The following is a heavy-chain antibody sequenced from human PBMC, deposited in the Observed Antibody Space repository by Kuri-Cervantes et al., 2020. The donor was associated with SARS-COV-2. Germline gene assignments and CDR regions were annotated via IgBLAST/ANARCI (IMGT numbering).Heavy chain of an antibody. Sequence: ASVKVSCKASGYTFTSYAMHWVRQAPGQRLEWMGWINAGNGNTKYSQKFQGRVTITRDTSASTAYMELSSLRSEDTAVYYCASSGLYYDFWPQNDLDYWGQGTLVTVSS. CDR2: INAGNGNT. D-gene: IGHD3-3*01. V-gene: IGHV1-3*01. J-gene: IGHJ4*02. CDR1: GYTFTSYA. CDR3: ASSGLYYDFWPQNDLDY.